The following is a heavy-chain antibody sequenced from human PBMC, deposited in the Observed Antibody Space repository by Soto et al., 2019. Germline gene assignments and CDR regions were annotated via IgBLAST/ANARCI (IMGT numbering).Heavy chain of an antibody. D-gene: IGHD2-15*01. Sequence: GGSLRLSCAASGFTFSSYAMHWVRQAPGKGLEWVAVISYDGSNKYYADSVKGRFTISRDNSKNTLYLQMNSLRAEDTAVYYWARWQTVDYWGQGTLVTVSS. J-gene: IGHJ4*02. CDR1: GFTFSSYA. V-gene: IGHV3-30-3*01. CDR3: ARWQTVDY. CDR2: ISYDGSNK.